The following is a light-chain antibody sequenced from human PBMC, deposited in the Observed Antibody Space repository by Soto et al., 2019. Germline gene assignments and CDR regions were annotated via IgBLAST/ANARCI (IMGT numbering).Light chain of an antibody. J-gene: IGLJ7*01. CDR3: SSYTRSSTAV. CDR2: DVS. V-gene: IGLV2-14*01. CDR1: ISDVGGYNY. Sequence: QSGLTQPASVSGSPGQSITISCTGTISDVGGYNYVSWYQQHPGKAPKLMIYDVSNRPSGVSNRFSGSKSGNTASLTISGLQAEDEADYYCSSYTRSSTAVFGGGTQLTVL.